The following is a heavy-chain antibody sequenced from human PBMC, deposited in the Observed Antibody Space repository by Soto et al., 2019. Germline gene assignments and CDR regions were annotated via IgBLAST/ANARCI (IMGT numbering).Heavy chain of an antibody. CDR2: ISGSGGST. Sequence: GGSLRLSCAASGFTFSSYAMSWVRQAPGKGLEWVSAISGSGGSTYYADSVKGRFTISRDNSKDTLYLQMNSLRAEDTAVYYCAKGSPIVVVVAATLFDAFDIWGQGTMVTVSS. CDR1: GFTFSSYA. J-gene: IGHJ3*02. D-gene: IGHD2-15*01. V-gene: IGHV3-23*01. CDR3: AKGSPIVVVVAATLFDAFDI.